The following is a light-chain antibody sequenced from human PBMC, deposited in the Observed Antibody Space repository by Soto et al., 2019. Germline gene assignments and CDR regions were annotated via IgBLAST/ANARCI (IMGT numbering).Light chain of an antibody. CDR2: AAS. Sequence: DIQLTQSPSFLSASVGDRVTITCRASQGISSYLAWYQQKPGKAPKLLIYAASTLQSGVPSRFSGSGSGTEFPLTMSSLQPEDFATSYCQQRNSYPLLTFGGATKVEIK. CDR1: QGISSY. V-gene: IGKV1-9*01. CDR3: QQRNSYPLLT. J-gene: IGKJ4*01.